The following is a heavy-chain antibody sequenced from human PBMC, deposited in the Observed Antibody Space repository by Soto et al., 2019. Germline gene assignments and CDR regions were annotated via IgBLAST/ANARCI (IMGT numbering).Heavy chain of an antibody. CDR1: GFTFSNDW. J-gene: IGHJ4*02. CDR3: GTCGGDWYLND. V-gene: IGHV3-15*01. CDR2: INSKSVGGTV. Sequence: PGGSLRLSCAASGFTFSNDWMNWVRQAPGKGLEWVGRINSKSVGGTVHSAAPVKGIFTISTDDSGNTLYLQMNSLKTEDTAVYYCGTCGGDWYLNDWGQGALVTVSS. D-gene: IGHD2-21*02.